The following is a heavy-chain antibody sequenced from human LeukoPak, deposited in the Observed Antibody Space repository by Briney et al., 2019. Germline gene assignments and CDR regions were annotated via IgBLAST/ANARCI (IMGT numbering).Heavy chain of an antibody. CDR1: GGSISSGDYY. CDR3: ARLTIFGVVRFMDV. D-gene: IGHD3-3*01. CDR2: IYYSGST. V-gene: IGHV4-30-4*01. J-gene: IGHJ6*02. Sequence: SETLSLTCTVSGGSISSGDYYWSWIRQPPGKGLEWIGYIYYSGSTYYNPSLKSRVTISVDTSKNQFSLKLSSVTAADTAVYYCARLTIFGVVRFMDVWGQGTTVTVSS.